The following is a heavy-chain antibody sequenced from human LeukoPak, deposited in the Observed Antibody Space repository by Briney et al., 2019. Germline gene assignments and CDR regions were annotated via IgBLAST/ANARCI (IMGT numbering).Heavy chain of an antibody. D-gene: IGHD7-27*01. J-gene: IGHJ4*02. CDR3: AKHARRGTNWGFDY. CDR2: ISGSGGST. Sequence: GGSLRLSCAASGFTFSSYSMSWVRQAPGKGLEWVSAISGSGGSTYYVDSVKGRFTISRDNSKNTLYLQMNSLRAEDTAVYYCAKHARRGTNWGFDYWGQGTLATVSS. CDR1: GFTFSSYS. V-gene: IGHV3-23*01.